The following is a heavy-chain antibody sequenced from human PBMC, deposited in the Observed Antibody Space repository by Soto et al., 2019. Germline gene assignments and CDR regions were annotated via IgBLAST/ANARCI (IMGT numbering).Heavy chain of an antibody. CDR3: ATDRVTGTNDAFDI. Sequence: EVQLLESGGGLVQPGGSLRLSCAASGFTFSNYAMSWVRQAPGKGLEWVSAISGSGGSTYYADSVKGRFTISRDNSKNTLYLQMNCLRAEVSAVYYCATDRVTGTNDAFDIWGQGTMVTLSS. V-gene: IGHV3-23*01. CDR1: GFTFSNYA. J-gene: IGHJ3*02. D-gene: IGHD1-7*01. CDR2: ISGSGGST.